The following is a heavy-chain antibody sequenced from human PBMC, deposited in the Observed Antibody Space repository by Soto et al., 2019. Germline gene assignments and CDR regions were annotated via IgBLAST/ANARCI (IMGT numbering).Heavy chain of an antibody. CDR2: INPATGAA. CDR1: GYPVTAYY. J-gene: IGHJ3*02. D-gene: IGHD3-3*01. CDR3: ARGGGVGVAGSAAFEM. V-gene: IGHV1-2*02. Sequence: QLHLVQSGAVVKKPGASVTVSCSASGYPVTAYYMHWVRQAPGRGLEWMGGINPATGAAKYTQAFHGRVTMTRDTSTTTVFRELGGLTSEDTAVFYCARGGGVGVAGSAAFEMWGQGTLVTVSS.